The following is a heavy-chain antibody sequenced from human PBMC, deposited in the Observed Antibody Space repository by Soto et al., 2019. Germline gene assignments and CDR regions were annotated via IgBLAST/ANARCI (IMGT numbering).Heavy chain of an antibody. V-gene: IGHV3-53*01. CDR3: ASWDEREHAYDV. CDR1: GLTVSGKKY. D-gene: IGHD1-1*01. J-gene: IGHJ3*01. CDR2: LYDVDGS. Sequence: DVQLVESGGGLIQPGESLRLSCAAFGLTVSGKKYVAWVRQAPGKGLEWVSALYDVDGSFYADSVKGRFTTSSDSSKTTVYLQMNGLRHDDTAVYYCASWDEREHAYDVWGQGTTVTVSS.